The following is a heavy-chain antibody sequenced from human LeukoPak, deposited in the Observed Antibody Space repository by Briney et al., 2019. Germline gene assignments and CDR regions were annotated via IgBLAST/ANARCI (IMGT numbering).Heavy chain of an antibody. Sequence: SETLSLTCTVSGGSISSYYWSWIRQPPGKGLEWIGYIYYNGSTNYNPSLKSRVTISVDTSKNQFSLKLSSVTAADTAVYYCARDPGGATTRSRYGMDVWGQGTMVIVSS. CDR2: IYYNGST. CDR3: ARDPGGATTRSRYGMDV. D-gene: IGHD1-26*01. CDR1: GGSISSYY. J-gene: IGHJ6*02. V-gene: IGHV4-59*01.